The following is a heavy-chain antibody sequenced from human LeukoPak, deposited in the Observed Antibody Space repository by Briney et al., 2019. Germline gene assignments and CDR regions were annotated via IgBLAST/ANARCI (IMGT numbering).Heavy chain of an antibody. CDR3: AKDSTGVAATDY. CDR2: ISGSGGST. Sequence: GGSLRLSCAASGFTFSSYAMSWVRQAPGKGLEWVSAISGSGGSTYYADSVKGRFTISRDNSKYTLYLQINSLRAEDTAVYYCAKDSTGVAATDYWGQGTLVTVSS. CDR1: GFTFSSYA. V-gene: IGHV3-23*01. D-gene: IGHD6-19*01. J-gene: IGHJ4*02.